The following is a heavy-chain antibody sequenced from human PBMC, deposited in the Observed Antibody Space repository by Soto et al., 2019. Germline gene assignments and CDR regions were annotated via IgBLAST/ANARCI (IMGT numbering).Heavy chain of an antibody. CDR3: ARGRASGSYYLLDY. CDR2: INPNSGNT. D-gene: IGHD3-10*01. CDR1: GNTFTSYD. V-gene: IGHV1-8*01. J-gene: IGHJ4*02. Sequence: ASVKVSCKASGNTFTSYDINWVRQATGHGLEWMGWINPNSGNTGYAQKFQGRVTMTRDTAIRTAYMEVSRLRSDGTAVYYCARGRASGSYYLLDYWGQGTLVTVSS.